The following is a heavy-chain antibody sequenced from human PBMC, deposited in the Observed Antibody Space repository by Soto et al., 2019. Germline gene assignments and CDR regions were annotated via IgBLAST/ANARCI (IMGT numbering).Heavy chain of an antibody. CDR3: ARWTYSDRSGYYRRVDY. CDR1: GGSISSGGYY. J-gene: IGHJ4*02. Sequence: SETLSLTCTVSGGSISSGGYYWSWIRQHPGKGLERIGYIYYSGSTYYNPSLKSRVTISVDTSKNQFSLKLSSVTAADTAVYYCARWTYSDRSGYYRRVDYWGQGTLVTVSS. CDR2: IYYSGST. V-gene: IGHV4-31*03. D-gene: IGHD3-22*01.